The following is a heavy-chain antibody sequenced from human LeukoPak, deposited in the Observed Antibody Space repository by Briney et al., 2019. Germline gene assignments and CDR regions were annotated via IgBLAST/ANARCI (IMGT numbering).Heavy chain of an antibody. V-gene: IGHV6-1*01. CDR3: ARRLTQYDCFDP. D-gene: IGHD2-2*01. J-gene: IGHJ5*02. CDR1: GDSVSSNSVT. Sequence: SQTLSHTCAISGDSVSSNSVTWNWIRQSASRGLEWLGRTYYRSTWYNDYAVSVRGRITVNPDTSKNQFSLHLNSVTPEDTAVYYCARRLTQYDCFDPGGQGILVTVSS. CDR2: TYYRSTWYN.